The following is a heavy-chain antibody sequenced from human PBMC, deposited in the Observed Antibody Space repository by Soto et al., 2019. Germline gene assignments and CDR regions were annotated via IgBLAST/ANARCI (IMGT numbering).Heavy chain of an antibody. J-gene: IGHJ4*02. CDR1: GFSFSTYG. V-gene: IGHV3-33*01. CDR2: IWYDASNK. D-gene: IGHD1-1*01. CDR3: ARDLYMNGVLDY. Sequence: SLRLSCAASGFSFSTYGMHWVRQAPGKGLEWVAVIWYDASNKYCADSVKGRFTISRDNSKNTLYLEMNSLRAEDTAVYYCARDLYMNGVLDYWGQGTLVNVS.